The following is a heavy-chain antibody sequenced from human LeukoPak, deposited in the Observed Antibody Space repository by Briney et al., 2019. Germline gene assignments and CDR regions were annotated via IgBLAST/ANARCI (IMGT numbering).Heavy chain of an antibody. Sequence: GGSLRLSCAASGLIVSNNYMNWVRLAPGKGLEWVSIIYSGGSTHYADSVKGRFTVSRDNSKNTLYLQMNSLRAEDTAVYYCAKVGGSGSYYIFGDYWGQGTLVTVSS. CDR2: IYSGGST. J-gene: IGHJ4*02. CDR3: AKVGGSGSYYIFGDY. D-gene: IGHD3-10*01. CDR1: GLIVSNNY. V-gene: IGHV3-53*01.